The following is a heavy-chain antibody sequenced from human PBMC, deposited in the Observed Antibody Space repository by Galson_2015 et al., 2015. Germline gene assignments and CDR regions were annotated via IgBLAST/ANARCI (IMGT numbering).Heavy chain of an antibody. CDR1: GFTFSSYG. CDR2: IWYDGSNK. CDR3: ARDARNRYNWNQGYFDY. D-gene: IGHD1-1*01. Sequence: SLRLSCAASGFTFSSYGMHWVRQAPGKGLEWVAVIWYDGSNKYYADSVKGQFTISRDNSKNTLYLQMNSLRAEDTAVYHCARDARNRYNWNQGYFDYWGQGTLVTVSS. J-gene: IGHJ4*02. V-gene: IGHV3-33*01.